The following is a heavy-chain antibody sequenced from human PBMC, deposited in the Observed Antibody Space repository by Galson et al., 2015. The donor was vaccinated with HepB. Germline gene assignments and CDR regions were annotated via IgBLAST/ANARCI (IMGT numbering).Heavy chain of an antibody. J-gene: IGHJ5*01. CDR3: ARGLYTSSWYTRGFHIKYNWFDP. CDR2: ISYDGSNK. V-gene: IGHV3-30*03. Sequence: SLRLSCAASGFTFGSYSMHWVRQAPGKGLEWLAVISYDGSNKYYADSVKGRFTISRDNSKNTLSVQMNSLRPDDTAVYYCARGLYTSSWYTRGFHIKYNWFDPWGQGTLVTVSS. D-gene: IGHD6-13*01. CDR1: GFTFGSYS.